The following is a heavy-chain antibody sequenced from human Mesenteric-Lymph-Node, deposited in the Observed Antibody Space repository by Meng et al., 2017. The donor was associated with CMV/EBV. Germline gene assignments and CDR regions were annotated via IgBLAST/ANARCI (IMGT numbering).Heavy chain of an antibody. CDR2: ISSSGSTI. V-gene: IGHV3-48*03. Sequence: GGSLRLSCAASGFTFSSYEMNWVRQAPGKGLEWVSYISSSGSTIYYADSVKGRFTISRDNAKNSLYLQMNSLRVEDTAVYYCAREEGGTGAEAFDIWGQGTMVTVSS. CDR3: AREEGGTGAEAFDI. J-gene: IGHJ3*02. D-gene: IGHD7-27*01. CDR1: GFTFSSYE.